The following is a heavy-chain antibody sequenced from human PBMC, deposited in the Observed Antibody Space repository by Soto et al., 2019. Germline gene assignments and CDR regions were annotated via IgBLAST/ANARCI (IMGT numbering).Heavy chain of an antibody. D-gene: IGHD2-2*01. CDR3: ARVSYQLIQVMDV. V-gene: IGHV4-31*03. J-gene: IGHJ6*02. CDR1: GGSISSGGYY. Sequence: SETLSLTCTVSGGSISSGGYYWSWIRQHPGKGLEWIGYIYYSGSTYYNPSLKSRVTISVDTSKNQFSLKLSSVTAADTAVYYCARVSYQLIQVMDVWGQGTKVIVSS. CDR2: IYYSGST.